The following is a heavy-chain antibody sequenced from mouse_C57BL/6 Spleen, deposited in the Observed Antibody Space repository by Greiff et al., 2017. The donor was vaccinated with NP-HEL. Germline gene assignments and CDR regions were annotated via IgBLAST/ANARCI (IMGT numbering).Heavy chain of an antibody. Sequence: EVQLQQSGPELVKPGASVKISCKASGYTFTDYYMNWVKQSHGKSLEWIGDINPNNGGTSYNQKFKGKATLTVAKSSSTAYMELRSLTSEDSAVYYCARGYYGSSPYYFDYWGQGTTLTVSS. V-gene: IGHV1-26*01. CDR1: GYTFTDYY. CDR3: ARGYYGSSPYYFDY. D-gene: IGHD1-1*01. J-gene: IGHJ2*01. CDR2: INPNNGGT.